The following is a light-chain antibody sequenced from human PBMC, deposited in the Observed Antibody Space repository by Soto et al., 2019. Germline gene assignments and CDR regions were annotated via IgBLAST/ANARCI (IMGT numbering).Light chain of an antibody. V-gene: IGKV3-11*01. J-gene: IGKJ5*01. CDR1: QSVSSY. CDR2: DAS. CDR3: QQRSNWPPRIT. Sequence: EIVLTQSPATLSLSPGERATLSCRASQSVSSYLAWYQQTPGQAPRLLIYDASNRATGIPARFSGSGSGTDFTLTISSLEPEDFAVYHCQQRSNWPPRITFGQGTRLEIK.